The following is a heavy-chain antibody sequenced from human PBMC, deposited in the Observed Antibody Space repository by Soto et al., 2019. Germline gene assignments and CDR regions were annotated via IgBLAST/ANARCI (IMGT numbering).Heavy chain of an antibody. J-gene: IGHJ6*03. CDR1: GFTFSSYG. V-gene: IGHV3-33*01. CDR3: ARDYYYYYMDV. CDR2: IWYDGSNK. Sequence: QVQLVESGGGVVQPGRSLRLSCAASGFTFSSYGMHWVRQAPGKGLEWVAVIWYDGSNKYYADSVKGRFTISRDNSKNTLYLQMNSLRAEDTAVYYCARDYYYYYMDVGGKGTTVTVSS.